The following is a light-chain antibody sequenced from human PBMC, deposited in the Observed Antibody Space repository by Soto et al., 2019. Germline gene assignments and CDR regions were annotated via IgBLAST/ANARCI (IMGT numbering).Light chain of an antibody. CDR3: SSYTSSSTRV. CDR1: SSDVGGYNY. J-gene: IGLJ3*02. Sequence: QSALTQPASVYGSPAQSITISCIGTSSDVGGYNYVSWYQQHPGKAPKLMIYEVSNRPSGVSNRFSGSKSGNTASLTISGLQAEDEADYYCSSYTSSSTRVFGGGTKLTVL. CDR2: EVS. V-gene: IGLV2-14*01.